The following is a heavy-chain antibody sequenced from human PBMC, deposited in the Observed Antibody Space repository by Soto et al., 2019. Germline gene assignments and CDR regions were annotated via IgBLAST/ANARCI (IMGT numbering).Heavy chain of an antibody. V-gene: IGHV1-69*02. CDR3: ARGGPYSSSSYDY. Sequence: QVQLVKSGAEVKKPGSSVKVSCKASGGTFSSYTISWVRQAPGQGLEWMGRIIPILGIANYAQKFQGRVTITADKSTSTAYMELSSLRSEDTAVYYCARGGPYSSSSYDYWGQGTLVTVSS. D-gene: IGHD6-6*01. CDR1: GGTFSSYT. J-gene: IGHJ4*02. CDR2: IIPILGIA.